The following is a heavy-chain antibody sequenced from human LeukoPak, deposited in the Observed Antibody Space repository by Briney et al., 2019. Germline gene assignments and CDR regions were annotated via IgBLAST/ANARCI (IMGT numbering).Heavy chain of an antibody. CDR1: GFTFSSYE. D-gene: IGHD4-17*01. CDR3: ARDFGSTTVAPDYFDY. Sequence: PGGSLRLSCAASGFTFSSYEMNWVRQAPGKGLEWVSYISRSGSNKHYADSVKGRFTISRDNAKNSLYPQMNSLRVEDTAVYYCARDFGSTTVAPDYFDYWGQGTLVTVSS. CDR2: ISRSGSNK. J-gene: IGHJ4*02. V-gene: IGHV3-48*03.